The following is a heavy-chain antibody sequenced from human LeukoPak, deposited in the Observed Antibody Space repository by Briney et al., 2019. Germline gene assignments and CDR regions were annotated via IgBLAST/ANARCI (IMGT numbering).Heavy chain of an antibody. J-gene: IGHJ5*02. D-gene: IGHD3-9*01. CDR3: ARAALYYDILTDNWFDP. Sequence: ASVTVSFKASGYTFTSYGISWVRQAPGQGLEWMGWISAYNGNTNYAQKLQGRVTMTTDTSTSTAYMELRSLRSDDTAVYYCARAALYYDILTDNWFDPWGQGTLVTVSS. V-gene: IGHV1-18*04. CDR1: GYTFTSYG. CDR2: ISAYNGNT.